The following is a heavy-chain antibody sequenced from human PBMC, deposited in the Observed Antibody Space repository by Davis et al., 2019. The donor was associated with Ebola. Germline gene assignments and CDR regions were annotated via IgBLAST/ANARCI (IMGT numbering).Heavy chain of an antibody. CDR1: GGSISSSSYY. CDR3: ARGPYDSSGYYLPEYFQH. J-gene: IGHJ1*01. CDR2: IYYSGST. V-gene: IGHV4-39*07. D-gene: IGHD3-22*01. Sequence: SETLSLTCTVSGGSISSSSYYWGWIRQPPGKGLEWIGSIYYSGSTYYNPSLKSRVTISVDTSKNQFSLKLSSVTAADTAVYYCARGPYDSSGYYLPEYFQHWGQGTLVTVSS.